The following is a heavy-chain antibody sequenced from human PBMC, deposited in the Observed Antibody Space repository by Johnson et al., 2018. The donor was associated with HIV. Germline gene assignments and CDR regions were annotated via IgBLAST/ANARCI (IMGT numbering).Heavy chain of an antibody. CDR2: ISYDGSNK. Sequence: VQLVESGGGVVQPGRSLRLSCAASGFTFSSYGMHWVRQAPGKGLEWVAVISYDGSNKYYADSMKGRFTISRDNSKNTLYLQMNSLRAEDTALYYCAKGYYGSGIAFDIWGQGTMVTVSS. V-gene: IGHV3-30*18. D-gene: IGHD3-10*01. CDR3: AKGYYGSGIAFDI. J-gene: IGHJ3*02. CDR1: GFTFSSYG.